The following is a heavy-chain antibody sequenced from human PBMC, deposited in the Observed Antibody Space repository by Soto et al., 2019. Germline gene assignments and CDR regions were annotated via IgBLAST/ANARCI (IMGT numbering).Heavy chain of an antibody. CDR1: GYTFTSYY. CDR2: INPSGGST. J-gene: IGHJ4*02. D-gene: IGHD6-6*01. CDR3: AGARRSSSGVGYFDY. Sequence: GASVKVSCKASGYTFTSYYMHWVRQAPGQGLEWMGIINPSGGSTSYAQKFQGRVTMTRDTSTSTVYMELSSLRSEDTAVYYCAGARRSSSGVGYFDYWGQGTLVTVPS. V-gene: IGHV1-46*01.